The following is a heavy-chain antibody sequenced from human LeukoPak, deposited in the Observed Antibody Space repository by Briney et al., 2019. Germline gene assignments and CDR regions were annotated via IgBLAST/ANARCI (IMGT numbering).Heavy chain of an antibody. CDR1: GFTFSSYS. V-gene: IGHV3-21*01. CDR3: AREVQYYYDSSGYYLDY. J-gene: IGHJ4*02. Sequence: GGSLRLSCAAPGFTFSSYSMNWVRQAPGKGLEWVSSISSSSSYIYYADSVKGRFTISRDNSKNTLYLQMNSLRAEDTAVYYCAREVQYYYDSSGYYLDYWGQGTLVTVSS. D-gene: IGHD3-22*01. CDR2: ISSSSSYI.